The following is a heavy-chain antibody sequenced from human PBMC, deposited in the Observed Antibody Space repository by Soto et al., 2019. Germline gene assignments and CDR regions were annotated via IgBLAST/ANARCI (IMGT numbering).Heavy chain of an antibody. CDR2: ISHSGST. J-gene: IGHJ6*02. CDR1: GADINSGGFT. CDR3: YYHAMDV. V-gene: IGHV4-31*03. Sequence: SETLSLTCSVSGADINSGGFTWTWIRQHAGKGLEWLGYISHSGSTDYNPSLKSRLSISGDTSKNHFSLTLTSVTAADAAVYYYYYHAMDVWGQGTTVTVSS.